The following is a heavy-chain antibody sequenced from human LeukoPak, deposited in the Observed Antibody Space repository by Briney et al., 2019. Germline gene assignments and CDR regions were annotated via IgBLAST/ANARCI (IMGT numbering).Heavy chain of an antibody. CDR2: MNPNSGNT. Sequence: ASVKVSCKASGYTFTSYDINWVRQATGQGLEWMGWMNPNSGNTGYAQKFQGRVTMTRNTSISTAYMELSSLRSEDTAVYYCARDYSSSKSWDYWGRGTLVTVSS. D-gene: IGHD6-6*01. V-gene: IGHV1-8*01. CDR1: GYTFTSYD. CDR3: ARDYSSSKSWDY. J-gene: IGHJ4*02.